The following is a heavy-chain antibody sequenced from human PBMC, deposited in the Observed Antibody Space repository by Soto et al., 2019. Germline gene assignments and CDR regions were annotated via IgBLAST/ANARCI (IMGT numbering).Heavy chain of an antibody. D-gene: IGHD3-10*01. J-gene: IGHJ4*02. Sequence: QVQLQESGPGLVKPSETLSLTCTVSGGSISSYYWSWIRQPPGKGLEWIGYIYYSGSTNYNPSLKSRVTISVDTSKNQFSLKLSSVTAADTAVYYWARGPVRGAIDYWGQGTLVTVSS. CDR1: GGSISSYY. CDR2: IYYSGST. V-gene: IGHV4-59*01. CDR3: ARGPVRGAIDY.